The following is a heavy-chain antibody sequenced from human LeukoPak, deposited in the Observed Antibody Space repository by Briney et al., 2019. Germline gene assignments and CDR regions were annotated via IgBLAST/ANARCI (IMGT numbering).Heavy chain of an antibody. V-gene: IGHV4-39*01. CDR3: ARVYYGSGSHDY. CDR2: IYYSGST. CDR1: GGSISSSSYY. J-gene: IGHJ4*02. Sequence: SETLSLTCTVSGGSISSSSYYWGWIRQPPGKGLEWIGSIYYSGSTYYNPSLKSRVTISVDKSKNQFSLKLSSVTAADTAVYYCARVYYGSGSHDYWGQGTLVTVSS. D-gene: IGHD3-10*01.